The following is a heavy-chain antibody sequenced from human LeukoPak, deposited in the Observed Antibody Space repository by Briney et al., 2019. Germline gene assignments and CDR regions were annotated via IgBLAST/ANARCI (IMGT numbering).Heavy chain of an antibody. CDR2: IIPIFGTA. CDR1: GGTFSSYA. D-gene: IGHD6-6*01. CDR3: ARVADSSSSLDY. J-gene: IGHJ4*02. V-gene: IGHV1-69*05. Sequence: GASVKVSCKASGGTFSSYAISWVRQAPGQGLEWMGGIIPIFGTANYAQKFQGRVTITTDESTSTAYMELSSLRSEDTAVYYCARVADSSSSLDYWGQGTLVTVPS.